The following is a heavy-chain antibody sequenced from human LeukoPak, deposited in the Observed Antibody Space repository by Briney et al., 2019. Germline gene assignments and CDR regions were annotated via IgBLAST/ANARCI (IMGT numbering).Heavy chain of an antibody. D-gene: IGHD3-22*01. J-gene: IGHJ2*01. Sequence: ASVKVSCKASGGTFSSYAISWVRQAPGQGLEWMGGIIPIFGTANYAQKFQGRVTITVDESTSTAYMELSSLRSEDTAVYYCARAPNYYDSSGYWPLMYFDLWGRGTLVTVSS. CDR3: ARAPNYYDSSGYWPLMYFDL. CDR1: GGTFSSYA. CDR2: IIPIFGTA. V-gene: IGHV1-69*13.